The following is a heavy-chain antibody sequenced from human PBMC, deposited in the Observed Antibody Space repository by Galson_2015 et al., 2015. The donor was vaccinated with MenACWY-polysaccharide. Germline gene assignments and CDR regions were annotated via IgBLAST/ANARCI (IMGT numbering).Heavy chain of an antibody. V-gene: IGHV3-11*01. CDR1: GFSLGAWY. Sequence: SLRLSCAASGFSLGAWYMSWIRQAPGKGLERLSYISKSGDSIYYGDSVKGRFAISRDNAKNSLYLQLNSLEVEDTAIYYCARGHYGLDVWGQGTTVTVSS. J-gene: IGHJ6*02. CDR2: ISKSGDSI. CDR3: ARGHYGLDV.